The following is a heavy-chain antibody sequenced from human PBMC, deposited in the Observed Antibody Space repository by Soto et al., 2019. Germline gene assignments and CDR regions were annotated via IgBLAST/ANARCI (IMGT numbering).Heavy chain of an antibody. Sequence: GGSLRLSCAACGFTFSSYGMHWVRQAPGKGLEWVAVIWYDGSNKYYADSVKGRFTISRDNSKNTLYLQMNSLRAEDTAVYYCARDPSRSFYYYGMDVWGQGTTVTVSS. V-gene: IGHV3-33*01. CDR3: ARDPSRSFYYYGMDV. CDR1: GFTFSSYG. CDR2: IWYDGSNK. J-gene: IGHJ6*02.